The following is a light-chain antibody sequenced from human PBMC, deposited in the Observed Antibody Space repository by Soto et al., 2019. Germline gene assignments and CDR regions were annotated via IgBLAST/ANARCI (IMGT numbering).Light chain of an antibody. V-gene: IGLV1-40*01. Sequence: QAVVTQPPSVSGAPGQRVTISCTGSNSNIGAGFAVHWYQQLPGTAPKLLIHGNNNRPSGVPDRFSGSKSDTSASLAITGLQADDEADYHCHSYDSRLNCYVFGTGTKLTVL. CDR3: HSYDSRLNCYV. J-gene: IGLJ1*01. CDR1: NSNIGAGFA. CDR2: GNN.